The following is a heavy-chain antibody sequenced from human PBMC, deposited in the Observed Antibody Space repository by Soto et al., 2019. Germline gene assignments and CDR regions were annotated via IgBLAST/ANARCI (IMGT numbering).Heavy chain of an antibody. Sequence: PGGSLRLAXAASGFRFRDHYMTWIRQAPGKGLEWVSKISGGGTTTHYADSVKGRFTVSRDNAKNSLYLQMNSLRAEDTAVYYCAGDPYYYGSAFWGQGTLVTVYS. CDR3: AGDPYYYGSAF. J-gene: IGHJ4*02. V-gene: IGHV3-11*01. D-gene: IGHD3-10*01. CDR1: GFRFRDHY. CDR2: ISGGGTTT.